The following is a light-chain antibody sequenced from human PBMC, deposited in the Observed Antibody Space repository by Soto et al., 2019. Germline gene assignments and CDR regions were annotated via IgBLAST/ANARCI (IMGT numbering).Light chain of an antibody. CDR3: QQYGSSPT. J-gene: IGKJ1*01. CDR1: QSVSSSV. V-gene: IGKV3-20*01. Sequence: EIVLTQSPGTLSLSPGERATLSCRASQSVSSSVLAWYQQKPDQAPRLLIYGASSRATGIPDRFSGSGSGTDFTLTISRLEPEDFAVYYCQQYGSSPTF. CDR2: GAS.